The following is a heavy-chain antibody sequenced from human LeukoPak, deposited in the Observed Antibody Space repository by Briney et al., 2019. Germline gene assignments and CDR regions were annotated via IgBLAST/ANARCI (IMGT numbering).Heavy chain of an antibody. V-gene: IGHV4-39*01. D-gene: IGHD2-2*01. CDR1: GGSISSSSYY. Sequence: SETLSLTCTVSGGSISSSSYYWGWIRQPPGKGLEWIGSIYYSGSTYYNPSLKSRVTISVDTSKNQFSLKLSSVTAADTAVYYCATPNLGYCSSTSCYSIVDYWGQGTLVTVSS. CDR3: ATPNLGYCSSTSCYSIVDY. CDR2: IYYSGST. J-gene: IGHJ4*02.